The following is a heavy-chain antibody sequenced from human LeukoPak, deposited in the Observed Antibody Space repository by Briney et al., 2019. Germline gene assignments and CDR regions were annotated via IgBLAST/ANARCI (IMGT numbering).Heavy chain of an antibody. CDR3: ARDIPLRYFDWLLPRGDAFDI. Sequence: SQTLSLTCAISGDSVSSNSAAWNWIRQSPSRGLEWLGRTYYRSKWYNDYAVSVKSRITINPDTSKNQFSLQLNSVTPEDTAVYYCARDIPLRYFDWLLPRGDAFDIWGQGTMVTVSS. J-gene: IGHJ3*02. CDR1: GDSVSSNSAA. D-gene: IGHD3-9*01. V-gene: IGHV6-1*01. CDR2: TYYRSKWYN.